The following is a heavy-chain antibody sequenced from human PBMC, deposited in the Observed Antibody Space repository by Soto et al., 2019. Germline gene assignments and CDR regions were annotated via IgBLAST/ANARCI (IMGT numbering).Heavy chain of an antibody. CDR2: IYYSGST. J-gene: IGHJ6*02. Sequence: PSETLSLTCTVSGGSISSSSYYWGWIRQPPGKGLEWIGGIYYSGSTYYNPSLKSRVTISVDTSKNQFSLKLSSVTAADTAVYYCASYGFYYYYGMDVWGQGTTVTVSS. CDR1: GGSISSSSYY. D-gene: IGHD3-10*01. V-gene: IGHV4-39*01. CDR3: ASYGFYYYYGMDV.